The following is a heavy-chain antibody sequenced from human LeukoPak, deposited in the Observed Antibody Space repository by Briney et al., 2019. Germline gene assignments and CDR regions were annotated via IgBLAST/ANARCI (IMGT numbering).Heavy chain of an antibody. CDR1: GFTFDDYG. Sequence: GGSLRLSCAASGFTFDDYGMSWVRQAPGKGLEWVSGINWNGGSKGYADSVKDRFTISRDSAKNSLYLQMNSLRAEDTALYYCARGFGSRSYTIFDYWGQGTLVTVSS. V-gene: IGHV3-20*04. CDR3: ARGFGSRSYTIFDY. J-gene: IGHJ4*02. D-gene: IGHD3-10*01. CDR2: INWNGGSK.